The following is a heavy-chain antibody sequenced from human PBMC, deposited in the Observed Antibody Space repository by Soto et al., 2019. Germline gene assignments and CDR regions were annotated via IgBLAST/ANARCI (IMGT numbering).Heavy chain of an antibody. CDR2: IIPILGIA. D-gene: IGHD6-6*01. CDR3: AASSSIAARYNWFDP. Sequence: SVKVSCKASGGTFSSYTISWVRQAPGQGLEWMGRIIPILGIADYAQKFQGRVTITADKSTSTAYMELSSLRSEDTAVYYCAASSSIAARYNWFDPWGQGTLVTVPS. J-gene: IGHJ5*02. CDR1: GGTFSSYT. V-gene: IGHV1-69*02.